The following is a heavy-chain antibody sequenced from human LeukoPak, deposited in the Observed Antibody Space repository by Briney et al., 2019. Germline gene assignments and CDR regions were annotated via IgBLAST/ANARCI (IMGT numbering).Heavy chain of an antibody. V-gene: IGHV3-23*01. J-gene: IGHJ4*02. Sequence: PGGSLRLSCAASGFTFSTYAMTWVRQAPGKGLEWVSGISTSGDRTYYADSVKGRFTISRDNSKNTLYLQMNRLRAEDTAAYYCARSAVGTSCCTAVDYWGQGTLVTVSS. CDR1: GFTFSTYA. CDR2: ISTSGDRT. D-gene: IGHD1-26*01. CDR3: ARSAVGTSCCTAVDY.